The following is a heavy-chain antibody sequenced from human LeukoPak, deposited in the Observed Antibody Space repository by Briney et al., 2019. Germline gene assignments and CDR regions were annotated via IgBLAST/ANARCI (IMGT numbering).Heavy chain of an antibody. CDR2: INTSGST. D-gene: IGHD1-20*01. V-gene: IGHV4-4*07. J-gene: IGHJ6*03. Sequence: PSETLSLTCNVSGGSISSYYWSWIRQPAGKGLEWIGRINTSGSTTYNPSLKSRVTMSVDTSKNQFSLKLSSVTAADTAVYYCAKTSLYKWNDVAYYYYMDVWGNGTTVTVPS. CDR1: GGSISSYY. CDR3: AKTSLYKWNDVAYYYYMDV.